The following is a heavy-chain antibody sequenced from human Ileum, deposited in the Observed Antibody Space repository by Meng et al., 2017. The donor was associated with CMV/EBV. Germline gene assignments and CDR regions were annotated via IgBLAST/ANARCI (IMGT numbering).Heavy chain of an antibody. CDR3: ARDRPTYYDFWSGLDYYYYGMDV. V-gene: IGHV3-21*01. D-gene: IGHD3-3*01. CDR2: ISSISSYI. CDR1: GFTFSSYS. Sequence: GESLKISCAASGFTFSSYSMNWVRQAPGKGLEWVSSISSISSYIYYADSVKGRFTISRDNAKNSLYLQMNSLRAEDTAVYYCARDRPTYYDFWSGLDYYYYGMDVWGQGTTVTVSS. J-gene: IGHJ6*02.